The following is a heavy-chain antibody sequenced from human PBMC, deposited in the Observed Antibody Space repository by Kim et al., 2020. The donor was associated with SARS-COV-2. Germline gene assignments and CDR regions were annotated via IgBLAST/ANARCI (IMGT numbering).Heavy chain of an antibody. D-gene: IGHD1-26*01. CDR2: ISAYNGNT. J-gene: IGHJ5*02. CDR3: ARRGGSGGSYYWFDP. CDR1: GYTFTSYG. V-gene: IGHV1-18*04. Sequence: ASVKVSCKASGYTFTSYGISWVRQVPGQGLEWIGWISAYNGNTNYAQKLQGRVTMTTDTSTSTAYMELRSLRSDDTAVYYCARRGGSGGSYYWFDPWGQGTLVTVSS.